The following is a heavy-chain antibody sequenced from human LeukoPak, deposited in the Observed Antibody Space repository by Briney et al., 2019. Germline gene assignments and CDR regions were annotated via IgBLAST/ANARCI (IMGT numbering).Heavy chain of an antibody. V-gene: IGHV3-7*01. J-gene: IGHJ6*03. CDR3: ARDYDRLTRKIGRDSLYYYYYYMDI. Sequence: GGSLRLSCAASGSIFSSYWMSWVRQAPGKGLEWVANIKQDGNEKFYVASGKGRFTISRDNAKNLVYLKMNSLRAEDTAVYYCARDYDRLTRKIGRDSLYYYYYYMDIWGKGTTVTVSS. CDR1: GSIFSSYW. D-gene: IGHD3-16*01. CDR2: IKQDGNEK.